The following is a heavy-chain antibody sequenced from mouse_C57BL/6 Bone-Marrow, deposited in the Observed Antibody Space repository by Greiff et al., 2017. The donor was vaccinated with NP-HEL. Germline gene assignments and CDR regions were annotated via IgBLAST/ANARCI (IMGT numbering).Heavy chain of an antibody. D-gene: IGHD1-1*01. CDR1: GYTFTSYW. V-gene: IGHV1-50*01. J-gene: IGHJ4*01. Sequence: QVQLQQPGAELVKPGASVKLSCKASGYTFTSYWMQWVKQRPGQGLEWIGEIDPSDSYTNYNQKFKGKATLTVDTSSSTAYMQLSSLTSEDSAVYYCARYPYYYGSSYEDYYAMDYWGQGTSVTVSS. CDR3: ARYPYYYGSSYEDYYAMDY. CDR2: IDPSDSYT.